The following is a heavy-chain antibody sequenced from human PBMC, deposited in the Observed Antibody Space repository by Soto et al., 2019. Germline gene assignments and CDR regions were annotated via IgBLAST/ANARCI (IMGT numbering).Heavy chain of an antibody. Sequence: GESLKISCKGSGYSFTSYWIGWVRQMPGKGLEWMGIIYPGDSDTRYSPSFQGQVTISADKSISTAYLQWSSLKASDTAMYYCARHLRLDSSGKRDTSYYYYYGMDVWGQGTTGTV. CDR1: GYSFTSYW. D-gene: IGHD6-19*01. CDR2: IYPGDSDT. V-gene: IGHV5-51*01. J-gene: IGHJ6*02. CDR3: ARHLRLDSSGKRDTSYYYYYGMDV.